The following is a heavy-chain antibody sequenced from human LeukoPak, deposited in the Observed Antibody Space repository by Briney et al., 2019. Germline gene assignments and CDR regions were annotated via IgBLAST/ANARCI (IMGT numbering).Heavy chain of an antibody. CDR3: LRQSSGPSRGDAFDI. V-gene: IGHV3-73*01. CDR1: GFSFSGSA. CDR2: IRSKANNYAT. Sequence: GGSLRLSCATSGFSFSGSAMHWVRQASGKGLEWVGRIRSKANNYATAYAASVKGRFTISRDDSKNTAYLQMNSLKIEDAAVYYCLRQSSGPSRGDAFDIWGQGTMVTVSS. J-gene: IGHJ3*02. D-gene: IGHD3-10*01.